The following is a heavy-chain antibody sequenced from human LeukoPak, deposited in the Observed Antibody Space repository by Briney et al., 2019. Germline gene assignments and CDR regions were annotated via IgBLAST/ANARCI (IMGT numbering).Heavy chain of an antibody. Sequence: SETLSLTCTVSGGSISSSSYYWGWIRQPPGKGLEWIGSIHYSGSTNYNPSLKSRVTISVDTSKNQFSLKLSSVTAADTAVYYCARGRLRLDYWGQGTLVTVSS. D-gene: IGHD2-21*01. V-gene: IGHV4-39*07. CDR2: IHYSGST. CDR1: GGSISSSSYY. J-gene: IGHJ4*02. CDR3: ARGRLRLDY.